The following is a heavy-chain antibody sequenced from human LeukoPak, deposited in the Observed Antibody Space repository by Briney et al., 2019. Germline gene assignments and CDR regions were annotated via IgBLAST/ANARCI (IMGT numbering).Heavy chain of an antibody. CDR3: ARGVSGWYNWFDP. J-gene: IGHJ5*02. V-gene: IGHV4-39*07. CDR1: GGSISSSSYY. Sequence: PSETLSLTCTVSGGSISSSSYYWGWIRQPPGKGLEWIGSINYRGNTYYNPSLKSRVTISVDTSKNQFSLKLSSVTAADTAVYYCARGVSGWYNWFDPWGQGTLVTVSS. CDR2: INYRGNT. D-gene: IGHD6-19*01.